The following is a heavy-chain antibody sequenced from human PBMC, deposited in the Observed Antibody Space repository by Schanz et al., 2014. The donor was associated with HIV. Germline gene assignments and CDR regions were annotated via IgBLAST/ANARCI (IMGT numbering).Heavy chain of an antibody. J-gene: IGHJ2*01. CDR1: GFTFSSYA. D-gene: IGHD2-15*01. CDR2: ISGSSIT. Sequence: EVQLLESGGGLVQPGGSLRLSCAASGFTFSSYAMSWVRQAPGKGLEWVSAISGSSITYSADSVKGRFTISRDNSKNTLYLQMNSLRAEDTAVYYCALSRPSGYGGSWYFDLWGRGNLVAVSS. V-gene: IGHV3-23*01. CDR3: ALSRPSGYGGSWYFDL.